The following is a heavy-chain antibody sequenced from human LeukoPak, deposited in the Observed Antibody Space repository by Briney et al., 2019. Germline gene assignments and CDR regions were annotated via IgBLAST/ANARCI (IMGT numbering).Heavy chain of an antibody. V-gene: IGHV1-69*04. Sequence: SVKVSCKASGGTFNSYALSWVRQAPGQGLEWMGRIIPILGIANYAQKFQGRVTMTRNTSISTAYMELSSLRSEDTAVYYCARNWWGGSTGGYWGQGTLVTVSS. CDR2: IIPILGIA. CDR3: ARNWWGGSTGGY. J-gene: IGHJ4*02. D-gene: IGHD1-26*01. CDR1: GGTFNSYA.